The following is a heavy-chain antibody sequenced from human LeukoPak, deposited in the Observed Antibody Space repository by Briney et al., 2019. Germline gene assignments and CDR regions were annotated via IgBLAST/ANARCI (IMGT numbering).Heavy chain of an antibody. V-gene: IGHV3-74*01. J-gene: IGHJ5*02. D-gene: IGHD3-3*01. CDR1: GFTFSTHW. CDR2: INNIGNYT. Sequence: PGGSLRLSCAASGFTFSTHWMHWVRQAPGKGLVWVSRINNIGNYTSYADSVRGRFTISRDNAKNTLYLQMNSLRVEDTAVYYCARDPIDAFWSGWRDEWVDPWGQGTLVSVSS. CDR3: ARDPIDAFWSGWRDEWVDP.